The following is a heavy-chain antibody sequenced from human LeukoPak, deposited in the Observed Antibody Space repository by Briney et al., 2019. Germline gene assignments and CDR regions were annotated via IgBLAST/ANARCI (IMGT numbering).Heavy chain of an antibody. V-gene: IGHV4-61*01. Sequence: SETLSLTCTVSGGSVSSGSYYWSWIRQPPGKGLEWIGYIYYSGSTNYNPSLKSRVTISVDTSKNQFSLKLSSVAAADTAVYYCARGQTIVGATGDFWGQGTLVTVSS. D-gene: IGHD1-26*01. CDR2: IYYSGST. CDR3: ARGQTIVGATGDF. J-gene: IGHJ4*02. CDR1: GGSVSSGSYY.